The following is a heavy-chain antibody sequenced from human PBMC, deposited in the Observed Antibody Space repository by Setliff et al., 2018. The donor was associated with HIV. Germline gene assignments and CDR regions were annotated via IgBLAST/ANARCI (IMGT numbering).Heavy chain of an antibody. CDR3: ARDTGQLVYYFDS. D-gene: IGHD6-6*01. CDR1: GFTFSPYT. V-gene: IGHV3-30*04. Sequence: PGGSLRLSCATSGFTFSPYTMNWVRQAPGKGLEWVAVILYDGSNKYYADSVKGRFTISRDNLKKRVYLQMSSLRAEDTAVYFCARDTGQLVYYFDSWGQGTLVTVSS. J-gene: IGHJ4*02. CDR2: ILYDGSNK.